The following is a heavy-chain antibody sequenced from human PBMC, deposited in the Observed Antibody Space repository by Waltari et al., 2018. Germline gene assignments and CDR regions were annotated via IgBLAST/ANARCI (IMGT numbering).Heavy chain of an antibody. Sequence: EVEVVESGGALVQPGGSLRLSCAASGFTVTNSYMTWVRQAPGKGLEWVAVIMSDDRTYYADSIKGRFTISRDISKNTLYLHMNSLRVEDTAVYNCASRLVRGVKDVMDVRGQETTVTVSS. V-gene: IGHV3-66*01. CDR2: IMSDDRT. CDR3: ASRLVRGVKDVMDV. J-gene: IGHJ6*02. D-gene: IGHD3-10*01. CDR1: GFTVTNSY.